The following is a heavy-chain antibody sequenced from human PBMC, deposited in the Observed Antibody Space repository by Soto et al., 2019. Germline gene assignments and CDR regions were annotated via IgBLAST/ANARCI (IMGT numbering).Heavy chain of an antibody. V-gene: IGHV4-59*01. Sequence: PSETLSLTCTVSGGSISSYYWSWIRQPPGKGLEWIGYIYYSGSTNYNPSLKSRVTISVDTSKNQFSLKLSSVTAADTAVYYCARGAYDILNGPQGWFDPWGQGALVTVSS. J-gene: IGHJ5*02. D-gene: IGHD3-9*01. CDR2: IYYSGST. CDR1: GGSISSYY. CDR3: ARGAYDILNGPQGWFDP.